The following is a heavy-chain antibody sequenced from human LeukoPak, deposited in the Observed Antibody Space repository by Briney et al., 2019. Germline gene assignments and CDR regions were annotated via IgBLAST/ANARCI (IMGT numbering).Heavy chain of an antibody. CDR1: GFTFSSYW. V-gene: IGHV3-74*01. CDR3: AKDPLAVVNFFDY. Sequence: GGSLRLSCAASGFTFSSYWMHWVRQAPGKGLVWVSRINSDGSSTSYADSVKGRFTISRDNSKNTLYLQMNSLRAEDTAVYYCAKDPLAVVNFFDYWGQGTLVTVSS. D-gene: IGHD6-19*01. CDR2: INSDGSST. J-gene: IGHJ4*02.